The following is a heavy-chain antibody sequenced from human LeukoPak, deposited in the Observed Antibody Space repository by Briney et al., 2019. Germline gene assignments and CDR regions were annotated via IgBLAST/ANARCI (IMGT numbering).Heavy chain of an antibody. Sequence: SQTLSLTCAISGDTVSSNSVAWNWIRQSPSRGLEWLGRTYYMSKWYNDYAVSVRSRITINPDTSKNQFSLQLNSVTPEDTAVYYCARRNHGFHWFDPWGQGTLVTVSS. J-gene: IGHJ5*02. D-gene: IGHD1-14*01. CDR3: ARRNHGFHWFDP. CDR2: TYYMSKWYN. V-gene: IGHV6-1*01. CDR1: GDTVSSNSVA.